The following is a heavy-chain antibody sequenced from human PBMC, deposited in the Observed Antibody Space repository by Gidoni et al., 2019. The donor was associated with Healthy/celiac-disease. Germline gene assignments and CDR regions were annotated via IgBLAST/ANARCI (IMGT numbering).Heavy chain of an antibody. J-gene: IGHJ3*02. Sequence: EVQLVESGGGLVKPGGSLRLSCAASGFTFSNAWMNWVRQAPGKGLEWVGRIKSKTDGGTTDYAAPVKGRFTISRDDSKNTLYLQMNSLKTEDTAVYYCTTSDRRGIQLWSDAFDIWGQGTMVTVSS. CDR2: IKSKTDGGTT. V-gene: IGHV3-15*07. D-gene: IGHD5-18*01. CDR3: TTSDRRGIQLWSDAFDI. CDR1: GFTFSNAW.